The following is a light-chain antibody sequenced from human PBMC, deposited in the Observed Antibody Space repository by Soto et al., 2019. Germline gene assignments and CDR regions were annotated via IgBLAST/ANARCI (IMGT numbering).Light chain of an antibody. CDR2: GAS. Sequence: EITLTQSPGTLSLSPGERATLSCRASQSVSDYLAWYQQKAGQPPRVLIYGASNRATDIPARFSGSGSGTDFTLTISRLEPEDSAVYYCQQRSKLPRTFGGETRVEIK. CDR3: QQRSKLPRT. J-gene: IGKJ4*01. CDR1: QSVSDY. V-gene: IGKV3-11*01.